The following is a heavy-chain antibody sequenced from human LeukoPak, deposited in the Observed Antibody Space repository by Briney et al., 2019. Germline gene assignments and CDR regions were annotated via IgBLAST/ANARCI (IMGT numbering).Heavy chain of an antibody. V-gene: IGHV4-61*02. Sequence: SETLSLTCTVSGGSISSGSYYWTWIRQPAGKGLEWIGRIYTSGSTNYNPSLKSRVTISVDTSKNQFSLKLSSVTAADTAVYYCARGDYYDSSAHTRTNWFDPWGQGTLVTVSS. CDR3: ARGDYYDSSAHTRTNWFDP. CDR1: GGSISSGSYY. CDR2: IYTSGST. D-gene: IGHD3-22*01. J-gene: IGHJ5*02.